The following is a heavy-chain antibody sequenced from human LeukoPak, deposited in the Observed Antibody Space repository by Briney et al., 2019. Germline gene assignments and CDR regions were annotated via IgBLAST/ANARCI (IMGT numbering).Heavy chain of an antibody. J-gene: IGHJ4*02. V-gene: IGHV3-30*02. CDR2: IRYDGSNK. CDR3: VAALLFDY. CDR1: GFTFSSYG. Sequence: GGSLRLSCAASGFTFSSYGMHWVRQAPGKGLEWVAFIRYDGSNKYYADSVKGRFTISRDNSKNTLFLQMNSLRAEDTAVYYCVAALLFDYWGQGTLVTVSS. D-gene: IGHD6-6*01.